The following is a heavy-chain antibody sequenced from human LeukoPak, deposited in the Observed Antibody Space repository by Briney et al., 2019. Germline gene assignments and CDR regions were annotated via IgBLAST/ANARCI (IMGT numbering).Heavy chain of an antibody. V-gene: IGHV4-4*07. CDR2: IYTSGST. J-gene: IGHJ4*02. CDR1: GGSISSYY. D-gene: IGHD3-22*01. Sequence: PSETLSLTCTLSGGSISSYYWSWVRQPAGKGLGWVGRIYTSGSTNYNPSLKSRVTMSVDTPKNQVSLKLSSLSAAYTAEDYCARDGYYYDSSGYYYFHFDYWGQGTLVTVSS. CDR3: ARDGYYYDSSGYYYFHFDY.